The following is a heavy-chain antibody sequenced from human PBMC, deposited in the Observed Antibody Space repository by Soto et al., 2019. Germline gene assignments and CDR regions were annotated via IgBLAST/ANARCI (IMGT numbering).Heavy chain of an antibody. V-gene: IGHV3-66*01. CDR1: GFTVSSNC. CDR2: IYSGGDT. J-gene: IGHJ4*02. CDR3: ASAPLWGSDRLIDY. Sequence: EVQLVESGGGVVQPGGSLILSFAASGFTVSSNCMSWVRQAPGKGLEWVAIIYSGGDTYYADFVKGGLAISRDNSKNKLHLHMNSLRAEDTAVYYCASAPLWGSDRLIDYWGQGTLVTVSS. D-gene: IGHD3-16*02.